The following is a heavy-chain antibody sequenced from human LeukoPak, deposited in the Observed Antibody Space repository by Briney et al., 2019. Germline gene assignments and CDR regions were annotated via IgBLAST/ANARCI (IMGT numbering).Heavy chain of an antibody. V-gene: IGHV3-23*01. D-gene: IGHD3-10*01. CDR3: AKGSHVIITFNDY. CDR1: GLTFSSYA. CDR2: ISGSGGST. J-gene: IGHJ4*02. Sequence: GGSLRLSCAASGLTFSSYAMSWVRQAPGKGLEWVSAISGSGGSTYYADSVKGRFTISRDNSKNTLYLQMNSLRAEDTAVYYCAKGSHVIITFNDYWGQGTLVTVSS.